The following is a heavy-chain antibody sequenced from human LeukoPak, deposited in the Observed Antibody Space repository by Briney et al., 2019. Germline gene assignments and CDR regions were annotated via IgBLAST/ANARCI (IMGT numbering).Heavy chain of an antibody. J-gene: IGHJ4*02. CDR3: ARDRIAVTAYFDY. V-gene: IGHV3-30*19. Sequence: GGSLRLSCAASGFTFSSYGIHWVRRAPGRGLDWMAVISYDGGNKYYADSVKGRFTISRDNSKNTLYLQLNSLRAEDTAVYYCARDRIAVTAYFDYWGQGTLVTVSS. D-gene: IGHD6-19*01. CDR2: ISYDGGNK. CDR1: GFTFSSYG.